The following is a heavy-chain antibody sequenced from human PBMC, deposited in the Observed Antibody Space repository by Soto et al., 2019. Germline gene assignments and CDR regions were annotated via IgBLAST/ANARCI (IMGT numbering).Heavy chain of an antibody. Sequence: GGSLRLSCAASGFTFSSYGMHWVRQAPGKGLEWVAVIWYDGSNKYYADSVKGRFTISRDNSKNTVDLQMNSLRAEDTAVYFCARDNRGTFDYWGQGALVTVSS. CDR2: IWYDGSNK. CDR3: ARDNRGTFDY. J-gene: IGHJ4*02. CDR1: GFTFSSYG. V-gene: IGHV3-33*01. D-gene: IGHD7-27*01.